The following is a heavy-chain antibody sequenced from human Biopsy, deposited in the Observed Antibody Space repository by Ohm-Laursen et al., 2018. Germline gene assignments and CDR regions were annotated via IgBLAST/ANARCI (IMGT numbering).Heavy chain of an antibody. Sequence: SDTLSLTCSVSGGSVDDYFWNWIRQPAGKGLGWIGRIYSTGSSSAYHPSFQSRVIMSLATSNKQFSLKLTSVTAADTAVYYCARTPGVAVAGRFFDLWGRGTLVTVSS. CDR1: GGSVDDYF. D-gene: IGHD6-19*01. V-gene: IGHV4-4*07. CDR2: IYSTGSSS. CDR3: ARTPGVAVAGRFFDL. J-gene: IGHJ2*01.